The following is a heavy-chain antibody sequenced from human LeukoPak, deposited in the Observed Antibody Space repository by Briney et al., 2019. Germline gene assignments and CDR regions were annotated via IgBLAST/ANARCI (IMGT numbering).Heavy chain of an antibody. V-gene: IGHV4-59*01. D-gene: IGHD5-24*01. CDR1: GGSISSYY. Sequence: PSETLSLTCTVSGGSISSYYWSWIRQPPGKGLEWIGYIYYSGSTNYNPSLKSRVTISVDTSKNRFSLKLSSVTAADTAVYYCARGLGMATSDYWGQGTLVTVSS. J-gene: IGHJ4*02. CDR3: ARGLGMATSDY. CDR2: IYYSGST.